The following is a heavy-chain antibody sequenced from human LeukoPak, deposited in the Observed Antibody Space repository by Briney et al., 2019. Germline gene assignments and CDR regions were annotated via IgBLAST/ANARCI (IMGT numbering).Heavy chain of an antibody. Sequence: GRSLRLSCAASGFTFSSYAMHWVRQAPGKGLEWVAVISYDGSNKYYADSVKGRFTISRDNSKNTLYLQMNNLRAEDTAVYYCARAQYDSPDYWGQGTLVTVSS. CDR2: ISYDGSNK. CDR3: ARAQYDSPDY. D-gene: IGHD3-22*01. CDR1: GFTFSSYA. J-gene: IGHJ4*02. V-gene: IGHV3-30*04.